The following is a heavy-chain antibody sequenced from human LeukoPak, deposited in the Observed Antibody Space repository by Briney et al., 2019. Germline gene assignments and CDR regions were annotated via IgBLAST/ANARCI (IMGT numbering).Heavy chain of an antibody. Sequence: PSETLSLTCAVYGGSFSGYYWSWIRQPPGKGLEWIGEINHSGSTNYNPSPKSRVTISVDTSKNQFSLKLSSVTAADTAVYYCARRSSGRNIYYYYYGMDVWGKGTTVTVYS. V-gene: IGHV4-34*01. J-gene: IGHJ6*04. CDR3: ARRSSGRNIYYYYYGMDV. CDR2: INHSGST. D-gene: IGHD3-10*01. CDR1: GGSFSGYY.